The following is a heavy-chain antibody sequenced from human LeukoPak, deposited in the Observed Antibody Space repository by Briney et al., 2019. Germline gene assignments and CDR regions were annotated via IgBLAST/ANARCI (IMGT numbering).Heavy chain of an antibody. CDR3: AREGYDYGDYGPGSFDY. CDR1: GFTFSSYS. V-gene: IGHV3-48*04. D-gene: IGHD4-17*01. J-gene: IGHJ4*02. Sequence: GGSLRLSCAASGFTFSSYSMNWVRQAPGKGLEWVSYISSSSSTIYYADSVKGRFTISRDNAKNSLYLQMNSVRAEDTAVYYCAREGYDYGDYGPGSFDYWGQGTLVTVSS. CDR2: ISSSSSTI.